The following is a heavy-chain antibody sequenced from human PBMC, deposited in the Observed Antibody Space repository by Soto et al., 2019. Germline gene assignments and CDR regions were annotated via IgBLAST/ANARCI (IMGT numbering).Heavy chain of an antibody. CDR2: ISSSSSYI. V-gene: IGHV3-21*01. CDR3: ARQHIAVAGTSGY. CDR1: GFTFSSYS. J-gene: IGHJ4*02. D-gene: IGHD6-19*01. Sequence: WGSLRLSCAASGFTFSSYSMNWVRQAPGKGLEWVSSISSSSSYIYYADSVKGRFTISRDNAKNSLYLQMNSLRAEDTAVYYGARQHIAVAGTSGYWGQGTRVTASS.